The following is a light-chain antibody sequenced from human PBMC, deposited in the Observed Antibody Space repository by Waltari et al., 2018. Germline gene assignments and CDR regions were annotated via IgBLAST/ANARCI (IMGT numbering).Light chain of an antibody. CDR2: DPV. CDR3: CSYAGNYKFV. V-gene: IGLV2-11*01. CDR1: NRDDGSDDS. Sequence: QSVLTQPRSVSGSPGQSVTISCTGTNRDDGSDDSVPWSQQNAGKAPKLVIYDPVRRPSGVPYRFSGSKYGATASLTISGLQAEDEADYYCCSYAGNYKFVFGGGTKVTVL. J-gene: IGLJ2*01.